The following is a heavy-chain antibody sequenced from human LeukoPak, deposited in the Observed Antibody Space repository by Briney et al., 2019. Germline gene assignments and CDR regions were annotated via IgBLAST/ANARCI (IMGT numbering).Heavy chain of an antibody. V-gene: IGHV3-64*01. CDR2: ISDEGGST. J-gene: IGHJ4*02. Sequence: GGSLRLSCTASGFTFSIYAMHWVRQAPGKGLEYVSGISDEGGSTYYAKSVRGRFTISRDNSKNTLYLQMGSLRADDMAVYYCARVDSTGWDDAFDYWGQGTPVTVSS. CDR1: GFTFSIYA. D-gene: IGHD6-19*01. CDR3: ARVDSTGWDDAFDY.